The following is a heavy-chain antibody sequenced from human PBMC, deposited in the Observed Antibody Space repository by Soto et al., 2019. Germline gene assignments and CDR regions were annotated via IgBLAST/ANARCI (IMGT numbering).Heavy chain of an antibody. J-gene: IGHJ4*01. CDR2: INHSGST. CDR3: ATDKITGLFDY. D-gene: IGHD2-8*02. V-gene: IGHV4-34*01. CDR1: GGSFSGYY. Sequence: SETLSLTCAVYGGSFSGYYWTWIRQPPGTGLEWIGEINHSGSTNYNPSLKSRVTISVDTSKNQFSLKLTSVTAADTAVYYCATDKITGLFDYWRHATLVTVSS.